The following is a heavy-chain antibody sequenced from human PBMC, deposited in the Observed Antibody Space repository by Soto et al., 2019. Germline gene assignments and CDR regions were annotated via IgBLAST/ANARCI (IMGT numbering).Heavy chain of an antibody. CDR2: IYYSGST. D-gene: IGHD3-10*01. V-gene: IGHV4-59*01. CDR3: ARTELRRITMVRGVIGY. Sequence: SETLSLTCTVSGGSISSDYWSWIRQPPGKGLGWSWYIYYSGSTNYNPSLKSRVTISVDTSKNQFSLKLSAVTAADTAVYYCARTELRRITMVRGVIGYWGQGTLVTVSS. CDR1: GGSISSDY. J-gene: IGHJ4*02.